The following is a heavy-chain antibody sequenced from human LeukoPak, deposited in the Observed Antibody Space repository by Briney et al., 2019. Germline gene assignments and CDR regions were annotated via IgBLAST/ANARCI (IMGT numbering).Heavy chain of an antibody. CDR2: INPNSGAT. J-gene: IGHJ4*02. Sequence: GSSVKVSCKASGYTFTGYYMHWVRQAPGQGLEWMGWINPNSGATNYAQKFQGRVTMTRDTSISTAYMELSRLRSDDTAVYYCAREGYCSSTSCYFDYWGQGTLVTVSS. D-gene: IGHD2-2*01. V-gene: IGHV1-2*02. CDR3: AREGYCSSTSCYFDY. CDR1: GYTFTGYY.